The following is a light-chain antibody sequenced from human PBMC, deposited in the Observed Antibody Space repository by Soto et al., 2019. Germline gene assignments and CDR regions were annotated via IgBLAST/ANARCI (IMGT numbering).Light chain of an antibody. CDR1: QSISSW. CDR3: QHYNSYSEA. V-gene: IGKV1-5*01. CDR2: DAS. Sequence: DIQMTQSPSTLSGSVGDRVTITCRASQSISSWLAWYQQKPGKAPKLLIYDASSLESGVPSRFSGSGSRTEFTLTISSLQPDDFATYYCQHYNSYSEAFGQGTKVDIK. J-gene: IGKJ1*01.